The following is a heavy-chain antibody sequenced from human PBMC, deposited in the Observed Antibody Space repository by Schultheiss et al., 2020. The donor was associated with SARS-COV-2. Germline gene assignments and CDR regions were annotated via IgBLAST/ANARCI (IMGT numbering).Heavy chain of an antibody. CDR1: GGSISSNNNF. J-gene: IGHJ3*02. V-gene: IGHV4-39*02. CDR2: VSYSGTT. D-gene: IGHD4/OR15-4a*01. Sequence: SETLSLTCSVSGGSISSNNNFWAWIRQPPGKGLEWIGSVSYSGTTYHNPSLESRVTISIDTSKNQFSLKLSSVTAADTAVYYCARDQDYGRNAFDIWGQGTMVTVSS. CDR3: ARDQDYGRNAFDI.